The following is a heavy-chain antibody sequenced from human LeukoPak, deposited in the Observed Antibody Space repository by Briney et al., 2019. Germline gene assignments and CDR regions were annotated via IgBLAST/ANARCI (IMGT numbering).Heavy chain of an antibody. Sequence: SETLSLTCTVSGGSISSYYWSWIRQPAGKGLEWIGRIYSSGSTNYNPSLKSRVTMSVDTAKKQLSLKLSSVTAADTAVYYCAGQMYSNAGYYYYGMDVWGQGTTVTVSS. CDR3: AGQMYSNAGYYYYGMDV. D-gene: IGHD4-4*01. CDR1: GGSISSYY. CDR2: IYSSGST. J-gene: IGHJ6*02. V-gene: IGHV4-4*07.